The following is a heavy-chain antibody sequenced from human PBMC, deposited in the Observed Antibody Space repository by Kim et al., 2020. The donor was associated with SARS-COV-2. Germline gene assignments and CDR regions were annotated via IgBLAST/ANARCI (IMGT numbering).Heavy chain of an antibody. Sequence: SETLSLTCTVSGDSISSYYWSWIRQPPGKGLEWIGYMYYSGSTNYNPSLKSRVTIAVDTSKNQFSLKLRSVTAADTAVYYCARVDGIAAAGEFDPWGQGTLVTVSS. J-gene: IGHJ5*02. V-gene: IGHV4-59*01. CDR1: GDSISSYY. D-gene: IGHD6-13*01. CDR2: MYYSGST. CDR3: ARVDGIAAAGEFDP.